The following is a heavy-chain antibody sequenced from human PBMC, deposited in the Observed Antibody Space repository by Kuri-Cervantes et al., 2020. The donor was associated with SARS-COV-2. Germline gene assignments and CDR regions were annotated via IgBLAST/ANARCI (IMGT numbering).Heavy chain of an antibody. CDR3: ARDRSSSSPNVFDI. CDR2: ISPFLGTA. CDR1: GYTFTSYD. D-gene: IGHD3-10*01. J-gene: IGHJ3*02. V-gene: IGHV1-69*05. Sequence: SVKVSCKASGYTFTSYDINWVRQAPGPGLEWMGGISPFLGTATYAQKFQGRVTITMDESMSTAYLELSSLRSDDTAVYYCARDRSSSSPNVFDIWGQGTMVTVSS.